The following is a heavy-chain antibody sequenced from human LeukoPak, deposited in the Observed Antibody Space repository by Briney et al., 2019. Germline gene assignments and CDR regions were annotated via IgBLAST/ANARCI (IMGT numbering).Heavy chain of an antibody. CDR1: GGTFSSYA. CDR3: ARRVVPAAMPNNWFDP. Sequence: ASVKVSCKASGGTFSSYAISWVRQAPGQGLEWMGWISAYNGNTNYAQKLQGRVTMTTDTSTSTAYMELRSLRSDDTAVYYCARRVVPAAMPNNWFDPWGQGTLVTVSS. D-gene: IGHD2-2*01. CDR2: ISAYNGNT. V-gene: IGHV1-18*01. J-gene: IGHJ5*02.